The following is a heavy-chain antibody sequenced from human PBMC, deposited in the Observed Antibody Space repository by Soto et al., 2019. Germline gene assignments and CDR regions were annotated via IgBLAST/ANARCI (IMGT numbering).Heavy chain of an antibody. J-gene: IGHJ4*02. V-gene: IGHV3-33*01. D-gene: IGHD3-22*01. Sequence: GSLRLSCAASGFTFSSYGMHWVRQAPGKGLEWVAVIWYDGSNKYYADSVKGRFTISRDNSKNTLYLQMNSLRAEDTAVYYCARDRGYYDSSGYSYWGQGTLVTVSS. CDR2: IWYDGSNK. CDR3: ARDRGYYDSSGYSY. CDR1: GFTFSSYG.